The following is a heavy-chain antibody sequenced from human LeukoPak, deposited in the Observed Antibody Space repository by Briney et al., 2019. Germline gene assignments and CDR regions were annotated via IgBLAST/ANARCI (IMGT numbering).Heavy chain of an antibody. CDR3: ARDYYDRSGYFDY. Sequence: WASVKVSCKASGYTFSSYGISWVRQAPGQGLEWMGWISAYTGNTNYAQKFQGKVTMTTDTSTSTAYMELRSLRSDDTAVYYCARDYYDRSGYFDYWGQGTLVTVSS. J-gene: IGHJ4*02. D-gene: IGHD3-22*01. V-gene: IGHV1-18*01. CDR1: GYTFSSYG. CDR2: ISAYTGNT.